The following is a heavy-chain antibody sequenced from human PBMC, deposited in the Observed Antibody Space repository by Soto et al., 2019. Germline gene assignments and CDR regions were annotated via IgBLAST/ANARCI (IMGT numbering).Heavy chain of an antibody. CDR3: AKDPVDYYYYYYYMDV. Sequence: GGSLRLSCVASGFTFSSYAMSWVRQAPGKGLEWVSAISGSGGSTYYADSVKGRFTISRDNSKNTLYLQMNSLRAEDTAVYYCAKDPVDYYYYYYYMDVWGKGTTVTVSS. CDR2: ISGSGGST. J-gene: IGHJ6*03. V-gene: IGHV3-23*01. D-gene: IGHD2-21*01. CDR1: GFTFSSYA.